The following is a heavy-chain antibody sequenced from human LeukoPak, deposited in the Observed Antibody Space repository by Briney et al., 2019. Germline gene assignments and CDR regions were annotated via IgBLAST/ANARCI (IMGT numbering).Heavy chain of an antibody. J-gene: IGHJ5*02. Sequence: SETLSLTCTVSGGSISSYYWSWIRQPAGKGLEWIGRIYTSGSTNYNPSLKSRVTMSVDTSKNQFSLKLSSVTAADTAVYYCARDHRYFDWLVFDPWGQGTLVTVSS. CDR2: IYTSGST. D-gene: IGHD3-9*01. V-gene: IGHV4-4*07. CDR3: ARDHRYFDWLVFDP. CDR1: GGSISSYY.